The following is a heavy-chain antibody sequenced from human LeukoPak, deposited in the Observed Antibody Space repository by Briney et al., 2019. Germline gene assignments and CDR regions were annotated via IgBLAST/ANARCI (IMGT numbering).Heavy chain of an antibody. CDR1: GFTVSSNY. D-gene: IGHD6-13*01. J-gene: IGHJ4*02. CDR3: ARYSNRWGSWCCFDY. CDR2: IYSGGST. V-gene: IGHV3-53*01. Sequence: PRGSHRLSCAASGFTVSSNYMSWVRQAPGKGLEWVSVIYSGGSTYYADSVKGRFTISRDNSKNTLYLQMNSLRAEDTAVYYCARYSNRWGSWCCFDYWGQGTLVAASS.